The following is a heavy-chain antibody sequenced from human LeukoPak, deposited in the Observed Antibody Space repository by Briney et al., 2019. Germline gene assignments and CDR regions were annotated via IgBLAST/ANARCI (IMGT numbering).Heavy chain of an antibody. CDR1: GFTFSSYA. V-gene: IGHV3-23*01. Sequence: GGSLRLSCAASGFTFSSYAMSWVRQAPGKGLEWVSAISGSGGSTYYADSVKGRFTISRDNSKNTLYLQMNSLRAEDTAVYYCAKDRGLPYYYDSSGPPDAFDIWGQGTMVTVSS. D-gene: IGHD3-22*01. J-gene: IGHJ3*02. CDR2: ISGSGGST. CDR3: AKDRGLPYYYDSSGPPDAFDI.